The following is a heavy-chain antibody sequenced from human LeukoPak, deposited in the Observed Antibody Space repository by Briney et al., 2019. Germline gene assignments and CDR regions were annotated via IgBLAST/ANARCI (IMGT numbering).Heavy chain of an antibody. CDR2: IYYSGST. D-gene: IGHD6-13*01. J-gene: IGHJ5*02. Sequence: SETLSLTCTVSGGSISSSSYYWGWIRQPPGKGLEWIGSIYYSGSTYYNPSLKSRVTISVDTSKNQFSLKLSSVTAADTAVYYCASTTGYSSSWTTFDPWGQGTLVTVSS. CDR3: ASTTGYSSSWTTFDP. V-gene: IGHV4-39*07. CDR1: GGSISSSSYY.